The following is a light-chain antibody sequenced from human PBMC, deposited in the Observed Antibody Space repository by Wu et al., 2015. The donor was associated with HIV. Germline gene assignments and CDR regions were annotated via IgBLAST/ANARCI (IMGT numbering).Light chain of an antibody. CDR2: DVD. Sequence: EIVLTQSPATLSLSPGESATLSCRASQNINNYLAWYQQKPGQAPRLLIYDVDIRATGISARFTGSGFGTDFTLTISGLRSDDVAIYYCQQYTHWPPLTFGGGTRVEIK. V-gene: IGKV3-15*01. CDR3: QQYTHWPPLT. J-gene: IGKJ4*01. CDR1: QNINNY.